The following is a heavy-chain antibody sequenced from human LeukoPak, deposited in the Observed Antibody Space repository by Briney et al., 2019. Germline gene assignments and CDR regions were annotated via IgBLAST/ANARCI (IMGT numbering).Heavy chain of an antibody. CDR3: AKDIYYGDQLGAYY. CDR1: GFTFSYYW. D-gene: IGHD4-17*01. J-gene: IGHJ4*02. V-gene: IGHV3-74*01. CDR2: INSDGINT. Sequence: GGSLRLSCAASGFTFSYYWMHWVRQAPGKGLVWVSRINSDGINTSYADSVKGRFTISRDNAKNTLNLQMNSLRAEDTAVYYCAKDIYYGDQLGAYYWGQGTLVTVSS.